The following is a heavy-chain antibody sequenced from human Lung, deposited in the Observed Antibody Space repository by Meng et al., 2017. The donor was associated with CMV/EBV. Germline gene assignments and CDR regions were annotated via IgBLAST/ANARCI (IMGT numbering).Heavy chain of an antibody. J-gene: IGHJ4*02. CDR3: ARGSYLAVEG. D-gene: IGHD2-21*01. Sequence: QLRESGPRLAHPSGPLPLTFTVSGCSINSYHVSWIRQPPGQGLEWLGYFYYRGNSNYNPSLKSRVTISVDTSKNLFSLNLTSVTAADAALYYCARGSYLAVEGWGLGTLVTVSS. V-gene: IGHV4-59*01. CDR2: FYYRGNS. CDR1: GCSINSYH.